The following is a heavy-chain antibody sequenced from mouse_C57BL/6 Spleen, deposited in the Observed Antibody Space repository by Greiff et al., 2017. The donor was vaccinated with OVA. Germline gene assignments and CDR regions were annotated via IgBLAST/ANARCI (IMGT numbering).Heavy chain of an antibody. Sequence: EVQLQESGPELVKPGASVKISCKASGYSFTGYYMNWVKQSPEKSLEWIGEINPSTGGTTYNQKFKAKATLTVDKSSSTAYMQLKSLTSEDSAVYYCASEGNPAWFAYWGQGTLVTVSA. J-gene: IGHJ3*01. CDR1: GYSFTGYY. CDR2: INPSTGGT. CDR3: ASEGNPAWFAY. V-gene: IGHV1-42*01.